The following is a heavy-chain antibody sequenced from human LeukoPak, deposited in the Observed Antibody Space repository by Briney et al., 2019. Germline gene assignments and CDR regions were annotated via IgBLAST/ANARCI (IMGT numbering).Heavy chain of an antibody. CDR3: ARGGIAVAGDDL. CDR1: GFTLSPYG. Sequence: PGGSLRLSCAPSGFTLSPYGMNWVRQAPGKGLEWVSAISSSSTYIYYADSVKGRFNISRDNSKSTLFLQMNSLRVEDTAVYYCARGGIAVAGDDLWGQGTLVTVSA. CDR2: ISSSSTYI. V-gene: IGHV3-21*01. D-gene: IGHD6-19*01. J-gene: IGHJ5*02.